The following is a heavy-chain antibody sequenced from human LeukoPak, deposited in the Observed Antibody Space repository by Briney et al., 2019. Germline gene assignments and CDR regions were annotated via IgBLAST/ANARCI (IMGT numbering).Heavy chain of an antibody. Sequence: PGTSLRLSCKTSGFIFSNYAMHWVRQAPGKGLDWVAMIWHDGATKFYADSVKGRFTISRDNSKDTLYLQMDSLRAEDTAVFYCARATGGRTPFLRGGYCSGGSCYNNWFDPWGQGTLVTVSS. D-gene: IGHD2-15*01. V-gene: IGHV3-33*01. CDR1: GFIFSNYA. J-gene: IGHJ5*02. CDR3: ARATGGRTPFLRGGYCSGGSCYNNWFDP. CDR2: IWHDGATK.